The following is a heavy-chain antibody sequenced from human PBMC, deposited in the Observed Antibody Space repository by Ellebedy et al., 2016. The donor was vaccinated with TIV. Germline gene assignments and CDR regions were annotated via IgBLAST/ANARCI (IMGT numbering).Heavy chain of an antibody. D-gene: IGHD6-19*01. J-gene: IGHJ3*02. Sequence: SVKVSXXASGGTFSSYAISWVRQAPGQGLEWMGGIIPIFGTANYAQKFQGRVTITADESTSTAYMELRSLRSDDTAVYYCARDKQWLAKSDAFDIWGQGTMVTVSS. CDR3: ARDKQWLAKSDAFDI. CDR2: IIPIFGTA. V-gene: IGHV1-69*13. CDR1: GGTFSSYA.